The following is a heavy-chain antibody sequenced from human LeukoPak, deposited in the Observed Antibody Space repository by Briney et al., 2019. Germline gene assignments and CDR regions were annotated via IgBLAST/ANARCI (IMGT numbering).Heavy chain of an antibody. CDR2: IYSDDTT. CDR3: AKEGTTAYSIAAESADY. D-gene: IGHD6-13*01. CDR1: GFTVSGNY. Sequence: GGSLRLSCAVSGFTVSGNYMSWIRQAPGKGLEWVSLIYSDDTTLYADSVKGRFTISRDNSKNTLYLQMNSLRAEDTAVYYCAKEGTTAYSIAAESADYWGQGTLVTVSS. J-gene: IGHJ4*02. V-gene: IGHV3-53*01.